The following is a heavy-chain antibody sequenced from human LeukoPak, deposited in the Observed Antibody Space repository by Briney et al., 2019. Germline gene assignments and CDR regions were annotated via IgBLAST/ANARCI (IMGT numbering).Heavy chain of an antibody. J-gene: IGHJ4*02. CDR1: GYTFTSYY. V-gene: IGHV1-46*01. CDR2: INPSGGST. CDR3: ARDSLLGYCSGGSCPLDY. D-gene: IGHD2-15*01. Sequence: ASVKVSCKASGYTFTSYYMHWVRQAPGQGLEWMGIINPSGGSTSYAQKFQGRVTLTRDMSTSTVYMELSSLRSEDTAVYYCARDSLLGYCSGGSCPLDYWGQGTLVTVSS.